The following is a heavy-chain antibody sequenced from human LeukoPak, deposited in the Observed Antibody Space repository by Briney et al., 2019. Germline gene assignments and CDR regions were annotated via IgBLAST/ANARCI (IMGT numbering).Heavy chain of an antibody. J-gene: IGHJ6*03. CDR3: AREGGIRSGTYYYYYYMDV. Sequence: ASLKVSCKASGYTFTGYYMHWVRQAPGQGLEWMGWINPNSGGTNYAEKLQGRVTMTRDTAISTAYLELSRLRSDDTAVYYCAREGGIRSGTYYYYYYMDVWGKGTTVTVSS. D-gene: IGHD3-3*01. CDR1: GYTFTGYY. V-gene: IGHV1-2*02. CDR2: INPNSGGT.